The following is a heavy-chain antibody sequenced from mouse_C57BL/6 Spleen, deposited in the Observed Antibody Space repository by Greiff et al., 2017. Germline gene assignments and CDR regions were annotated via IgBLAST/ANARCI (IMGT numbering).Heavy chain of an antibody. D-gene: IGHD1-1*01. CDR2: FYPGDGDT. V-gene: IGHV1-82*01. CDR1: GYAFSSSW. CDR3: ARLLLGYAMDY. J-gene: IGHJ4*01. Sequence: QVQLKQSGPELVKPGASVKISCKASGYAFSSSWMNWVKQRPGKGLEWIGRFYPGDGDTNYNGKFKGKATLTADKSSSTAYMQLSSLTSEDSAVYFCARLLLGYAMDYWGQGTSVTVSS.